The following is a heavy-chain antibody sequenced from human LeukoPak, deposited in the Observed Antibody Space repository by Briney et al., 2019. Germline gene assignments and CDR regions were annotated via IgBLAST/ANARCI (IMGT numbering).Heavy chain of an antibody. CDR2: ISGSGGST. J-gene: IGHJ4*02. Sequence: GGSLRLPCAASGFTFSSYAMSWVRQAPGKGLEWVSAISGSGGSTYYADSVKGRFTISRDNSKNTLYLQMNSLRAEDTAVYYCAKEFSVQLWLEGTFDYWGQGTLVTVSS. CDR1: GFTFSSYA. CDR3: AKEFSVQLWLEGTFDY. D-gene: IGHD5-18*01. V-gene: IGHV3-23*01.